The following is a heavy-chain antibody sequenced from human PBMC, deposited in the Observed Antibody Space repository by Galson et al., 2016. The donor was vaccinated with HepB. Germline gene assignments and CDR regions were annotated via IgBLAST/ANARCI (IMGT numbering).Heavy chain of an antibody. V-gene: IGHV3-33*01. D-gene: IGHD3-22*01. CDR1: GFNFSSHD. CDR2: IWFDGSIK. CDR3: ARQPATPDRSYYYIDV. Sequence: SLRLSCASSGFNFSSHDMHWVRQAPGKGPEWVAVIWFDGSIKYYAESVKGRFTISRDNFKSTLSLQMNSLRAEDTAVYFCARQPATPDRSYYYIDVWGKGTTVTVSS. J-gene: IGHJ6*03.